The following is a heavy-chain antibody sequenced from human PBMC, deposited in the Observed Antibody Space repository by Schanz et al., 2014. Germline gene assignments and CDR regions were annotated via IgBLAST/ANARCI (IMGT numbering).Heavy chain of an antibody. Sequence: EVQLVESGGGLVQPGGSLRLSCTASGFTFSSYSMNWVRQAPGKGLEWVSGITGASDHIDYAESVKGRFTISRDNYKSTLYVEMNSLRVEDTAVYYCAKTLFPGGTQTFGNWGRGTLVTGSS. CDR2: ITGASDHI. D-gene: IGHD2-8*02. CDR3: AKTLFPGGTQTFGN. CDR1: GFTFSSYS. V-gene: IGHV3-23*04. J-gene: IGHJ4*02.